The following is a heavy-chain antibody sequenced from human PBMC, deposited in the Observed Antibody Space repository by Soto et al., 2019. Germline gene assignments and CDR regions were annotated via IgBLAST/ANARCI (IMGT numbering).Heavy chain of an antibody. D-gene: IGHD3-3*01. CDR2: IDHTYGGT. CDR1: GFTFNTHA. V-gene: IGHV3-23*01. Sequence: PGGSLRLSCTASGFTFNTHAMSWVRQTPGKGLEWVSTIDHTYGGTYYADSVKGRITISRDNSKNTLYLQMNSLRVEDTAVYYCAKDDRAFGRRYFDLWGRGTLVTVSS. CDR3: AKDDRAFGRRYFDL. J-gene: IGHJ2*01.